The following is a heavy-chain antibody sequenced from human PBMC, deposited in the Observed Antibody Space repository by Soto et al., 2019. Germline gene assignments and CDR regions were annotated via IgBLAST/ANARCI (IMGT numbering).Heavy chain of an antibody. CDR3: ARGRYGDY. Sequence: QVHLLQSGAEVKKPGASVKVSCKASDYTFTSYGITWVRQAPGQGLEWMGWISAHNGNTDYAQKLQGRVIVTRDTSTSTAYMELRSLRSDDTAVYYCARGRYGDYWGQGALVTVSS. J-gene: IGHJ4*02. CDR1: DYTFTSYG. CDR2: ISAHNGNT. V-gene: IGHV1-18*01. D-gene: IGHD1-1*01.